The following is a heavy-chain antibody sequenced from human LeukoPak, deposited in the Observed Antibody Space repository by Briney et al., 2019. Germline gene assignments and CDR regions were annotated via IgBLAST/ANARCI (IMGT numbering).Heavy chain of an antibody. Sequence: SVKVSFKASGGTFSIYAISWVRQAPGQGLEWMGRIIPIFGIANYAQKFQGRVTITADKSTSTAYMELSSLRSEDTAVYYCASSGYGDYNQDPYYYYCGMDVWGQGTTVTVSS. V-gene: IGHV1-69*17. CDR2: IIPIFGIA. CDR1: GGTFSIYA. D-gene: IGHD4-17*01. J-gene: IGHJ6*02. CDR3: ASSGYGDYNQDPYYYYCGMDV.